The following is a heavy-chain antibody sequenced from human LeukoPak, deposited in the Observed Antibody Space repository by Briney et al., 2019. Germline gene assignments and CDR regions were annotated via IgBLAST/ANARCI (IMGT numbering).Heavy chain of an antibody. J-gene: IGHJ4*02. CDR2: INHNSGGT. CDR3: AGSREVRGVIPFDY. Sequence: ASVKASCKASEYTFTGYYMHWVRQAPGQGRAWMGLINHNSGGTNFAQKLQGGATLTRDTSISTDYMYLNRLTAGGTAVYYCAGSREVRGVIPFDYWGQGTLVTVSS. D-gene: IGHD3-10*01. CDR1: EYTFTGYY. V-gene: IGHV1-2*02.